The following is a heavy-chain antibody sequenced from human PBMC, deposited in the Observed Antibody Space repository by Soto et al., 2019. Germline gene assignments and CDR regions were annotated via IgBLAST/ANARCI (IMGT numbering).Heavy chain of an antibody. V-gene: IGHV1-3*01. CDR2: INAGNGNT. Sequence: QVQVVQSGAEVKKPGASVKVSCKASGYTFTTYGIHWVRQAPGQSLEWMGWINAGNGNTYYSQKMQARVTITRDTAANKAYMELSRLRSEDTAVYYCARSRVRGGYYFDSWGQGDLVTVSS. J-gene: IGHJ4*02. CDR3: ARSRVRGGYYFDS. CDR1: GYTFTTYG. D-gene: IGHD3-16*01.